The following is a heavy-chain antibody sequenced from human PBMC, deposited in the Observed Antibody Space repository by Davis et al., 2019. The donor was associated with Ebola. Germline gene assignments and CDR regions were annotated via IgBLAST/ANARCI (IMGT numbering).Heavy chain of an antibody. CDR2: INAGNGNT. CDR3: SREGPFDY. V-gene: IGHV1-3*01. CDR1: GYTFTRSA. Sequence: AASVKVSCKASGYTFTRSAMHWVRQAPGQRLEWMGWINAGNGNTKYSQKFQGRVTITRDTSASTVYMELSSLRSEATALYYCSREGPFDYWGQGTLVTVSS. J-gene: IGHJ4*02.